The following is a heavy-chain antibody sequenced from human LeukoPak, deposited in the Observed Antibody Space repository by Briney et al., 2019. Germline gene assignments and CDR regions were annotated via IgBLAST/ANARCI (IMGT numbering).Heavy chain of an antibody. J-gene: IGHJ6*03. CDR2: IIPIFGTA. Sequence: ASVKVSCKASGGTFSSYAISWVRQAPGQGLEWMGGIIPIFGTANYAQKFQGRVTITADESTSTAYMELSSLRSEDTAVYYCARANLYTIFGVVPPLYYYYYMDVWGKGTTVTVSS. D-gene: IGHD3-3*01. V-gene: IGHV1-69*13. CDR1: GGTFSSYA. CDR3: ARANLYTIFGVVPPLYYYYYMDV.